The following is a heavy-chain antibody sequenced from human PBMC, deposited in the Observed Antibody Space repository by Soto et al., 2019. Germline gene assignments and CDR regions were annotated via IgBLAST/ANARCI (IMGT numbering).Heavy chain of an antibody. J-gene: IGHJ4*02. Sequence: PGGSLRLSCAASGFTFTNAWMSWVRQAPGKGLEWVGRIKSRTDDGTTNYAAPVKGRFTISRDDSNNTLYLQMNSLKTEDTAVYYCTKEASPFDYWGQGTLVTVSS. CDR3: TKEASPFDY. D-gene: IGHD6-6*01. V-gene: IGHV3-15*01. CDR2: IKSRTDDGTT. CDR1: GFTFTNAW.